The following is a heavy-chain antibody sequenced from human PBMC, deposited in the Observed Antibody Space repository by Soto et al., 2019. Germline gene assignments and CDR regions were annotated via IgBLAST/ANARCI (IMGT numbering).Heavy chain of an antibody. CDR1: GYSFTSYW. CDR3: ARPSGYSSSWRDAFDI. V-gene: IGHV5-51*01. J-gene: IGHJ3*02. CDR2: IYPGDSDT. Sequence: PGESLKISCKGSGYSFTSYWIGWVRQMPGKGLEWMGIIYPGDSDTRYSPSFQGQVTISADKSISTAYLQWSSLKASDTAMYYCARPSGYSSSWRDAFDIWGQGTMVTVSS. D-gene: IGHD6-13*01.